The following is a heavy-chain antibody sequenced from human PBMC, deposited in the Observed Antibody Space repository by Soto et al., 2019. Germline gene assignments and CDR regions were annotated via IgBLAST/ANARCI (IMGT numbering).Heavy chain of an antibody. Sequence: SETLSLTCTVSGGSISSYYWSWIRQPPGKGLEWIGYIYYSGSTNYNPSLKSRVTISVDTSKNQFSLKLSSVTAADTAVYYCAGRVLRFLEWLPRWDYYYMDVWGKGTTVTVSS. CDR1: GGSISSYY. CDR3: AGRVLRFLEWLPRWDYYYMDV. V-gene: IGHV4-59*01. J-gene: IGHJ6*03. D-gene: IGHD3-3*01. CDR2: IYYSGST.